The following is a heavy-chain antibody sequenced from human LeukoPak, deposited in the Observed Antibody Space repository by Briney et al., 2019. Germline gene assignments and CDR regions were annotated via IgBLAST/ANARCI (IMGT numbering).Heavy chain of an antibody. CDR1: GYTFTSYD. D-gene: IGHD2-15*01. CDR3: ARDYAIVDYYYYGMDV. Sequence: ASVKVSCKASGYTFTSYDINWVRQATGQGLEWMGWMNPNSGNTGYAQKFQGRVTMTRNTSISTAYMELSSLRSEDTAVYYCARDYAIVDYYYYGMDVWGQGTTVTVSS. V-gene: IGHV1-8*01. CDR2: MNPNSGNT. J-gene: IGHJ6*02.